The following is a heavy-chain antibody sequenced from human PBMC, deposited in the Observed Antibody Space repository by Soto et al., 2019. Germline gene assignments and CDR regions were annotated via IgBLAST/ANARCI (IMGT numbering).Heavy chain of an antibody. J-gene: IGHJ5*02. CDR2: IVPMFGTA. D-gene: IGHD3-3*01. V-gene: IGHV1-69*12. CDR1: GGTLGTSA. Sequence: QVQLVQSGAEVKKPGSSVKVSCKASGGTLGTSAIAWVRQAPGQGLEWMGGIVPMFGTASYAQKFQGRVTLLADASTTTAYMELTRLRFEDTAIYFCARDGDPQSAFLAWPLGGGWFDPWGQGTLVIVSS. CDR3: ARDGDPQSAFLAWPLGGGWFDP.